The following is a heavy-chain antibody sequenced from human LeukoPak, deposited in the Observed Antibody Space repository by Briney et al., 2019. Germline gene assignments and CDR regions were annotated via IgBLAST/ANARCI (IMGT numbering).Heavy chain of an antibody. V-gene: IGHV1-18*01. D-gene: IGHD2-15*01. CDR1: GYTFTSYG. Sequence: GAAVKVSCKASGYTFTSYGISWVRHAPGHGLEWMWWVSFYNGNTNYAQKLQGRVTMTTDTSTSTAYMELSSLRSDDTAAYHRARDCTGGSCYDAFDLWGQGTMVNVSS. CDR2: VSFYNGNT. CDR3: ARDCTGGSCYDAFDL. J-gene: IGHJ3*01.